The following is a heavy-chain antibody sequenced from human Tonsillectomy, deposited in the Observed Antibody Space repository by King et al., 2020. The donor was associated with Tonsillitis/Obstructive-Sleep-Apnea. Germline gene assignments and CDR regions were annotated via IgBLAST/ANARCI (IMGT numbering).Heavy chain of an antibody. V-gene: IGHV3-23*04. J-gene: IGHJ6*03. Sequence: VQLVESGGGLVQPGGSLRLSCAASGFTFSSYAMSWVRQAPGKGLEWVSAISGSGGSTYYADSGKGRFTISRDNSKNTLYLQMNSLRAEDTAVYYCAKGTEVVIAVYYDYDMDVWGKGTTVTVS. CDR2: ISGSGGST. CDR3: AKGTEVVIAVYYDYDMDV. CDR1: GFTFSSYA. D-gene: IGHD2-21*01.